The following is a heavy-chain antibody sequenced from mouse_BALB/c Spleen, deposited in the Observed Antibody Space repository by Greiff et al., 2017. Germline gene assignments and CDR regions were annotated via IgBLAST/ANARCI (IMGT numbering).Heavy chain of an antibody. Sequence: EVQRVESGGGLVQPGGSRKLSCAASGFTFSSFGMHWVRQAPEKGLEWVAYISSGSSTIYYADTVKGRFTISRDNPKNTLFLQMTSLRSEDTAMYYCARSRDDGGFDDWGQGTTLTVSS. CDR3: ARSRDDGGFDD. CDR2: ISSGSSTI. J-gene: IGHJ2*01. D-gene: IGHD2-12*01. CDR1: GFTFSSFG. V-gene: IGHV5-17*02.